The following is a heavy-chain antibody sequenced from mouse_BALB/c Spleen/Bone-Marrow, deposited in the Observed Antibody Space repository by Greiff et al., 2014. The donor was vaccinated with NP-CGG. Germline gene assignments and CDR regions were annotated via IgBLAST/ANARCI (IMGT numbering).Heavy chain of an antibody. V-gene: IGHV2-9*02. D-gene: IGHD1-1*01. CDR1: GFSLTSYG. CDR2: IWAGGST. Sequence: QVQLKESGPGLVAPSQSLSITCTVSGFSLTSYGVHWVRQPPGKGLEWLGVIWAGGSTNYNSALMSRLSISKDNSKSQVFLKKNSLQTDDTAMYYCAREGRYYGKRYYFDYWGQGTTLTVSS. J-gene: IGHJ2*01. CDR3: AREGRYYGKRYYFDY.